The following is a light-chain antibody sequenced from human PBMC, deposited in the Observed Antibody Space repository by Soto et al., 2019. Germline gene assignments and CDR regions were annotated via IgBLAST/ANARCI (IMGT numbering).Light chain of an antibody. CDR1: QSIRYY. CDR2: GAS. J-gene: IGKJ1*01. CDR3: QHRSSYSQT. V-gene: IGKV1-5*01. Sequence: DIQLTQSPPTLSASVGDRVTITCRASQSIRYYLAWYQQMPGKAPKLLIYGASSLQSVVPSRFSGSGSGTEFTLTLSSLQPDDFATYFCQHRSSYSQTFGQGTKVEIK.